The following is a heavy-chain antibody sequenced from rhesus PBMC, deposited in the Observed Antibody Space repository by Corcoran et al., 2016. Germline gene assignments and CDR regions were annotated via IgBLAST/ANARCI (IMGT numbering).Heavy chain of an antibody. CDR2: INPSNGNT. Sequence: QVQLVQSGAEVKKPGTSVKLTCKASGYTVPSSSIKWVRESPGKVLEWIGWINPSNGNTGYTQKFQGRVTMTRGTSTSTAYMELNSLRSADTAVYYCARGYFNFWTGYYFDVWGPGVLVTVSS. D-gene: IGHD3-3*01. CDR3: ARGYFNFWTGYYFDV. J-gene: IGHJ5-1*01. CDR1: GYTVPSSS. V-gene: IGHV1-200*01.